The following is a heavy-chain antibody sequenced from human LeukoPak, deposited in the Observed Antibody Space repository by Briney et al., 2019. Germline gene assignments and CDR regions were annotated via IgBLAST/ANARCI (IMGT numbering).Heavy chain of an antibody. J-gene: IGHJ4*02. CDR2: LIPIFGTA. D-gene: IGHD5-12*01. V-gene: IGHV1-69*13. CDR3: ARDRVNSGYDSTGFDY. CDR1: GGTFSSYA. Sequence: SVKVSCKASGGTFSSYAISWVRQAPGQGLECMGGLIPIFGTANYAQKFQGRVTITADESTSTAYMELSSLRSEDTAVYYCARDRVNSGYDSTGFDYWGQGTLVTVSS.